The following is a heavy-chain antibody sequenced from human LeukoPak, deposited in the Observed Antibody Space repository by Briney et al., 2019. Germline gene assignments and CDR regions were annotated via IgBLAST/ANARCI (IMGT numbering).Heavy chain of an antibody. J-gene: IGHJ6*03. CDR1: GFTFSSYA. V-gene: IGHV3-23*01. D-gene: IGHD3-3*01. CDR3: ARGGDFWSGYSRGYYMDV. Sequence: GGSLRLSCAASGFTFSSYAMSWVRQAPGKGLEWVSAISGSGGSTYYADSVKGRFTISRDNSKNTLYLQMNSLRAEDTAVYYCARGGDFWSGYSRGYYMDVWGKGTTVTVSS. CDR2: ISGSGGST.